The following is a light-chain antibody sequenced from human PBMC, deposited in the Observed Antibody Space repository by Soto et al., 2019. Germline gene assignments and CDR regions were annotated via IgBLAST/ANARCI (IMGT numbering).Light chain of an antibody. J-gene: IGKJ5*01. Sequence: DVVMTQTPLSLSVAPGQQASISCKSSHSLLHITGETFLFWYLQKPGQSPQILIYEVSTRVSGVPDRFSGSGSGTDLKLEISRVETDDVGIYYCMKSTQLPPTCGQGTRLEIK. V-gene: IGKV2D-29*02. CDR3: MKSTQLPPT. CDR2: EVS. CDR1: HSLLHITGETF.